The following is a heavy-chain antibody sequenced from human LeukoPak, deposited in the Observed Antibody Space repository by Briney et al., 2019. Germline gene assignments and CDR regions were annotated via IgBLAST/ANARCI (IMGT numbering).Heavy chain of an antibody. V-gene: IGHV4-59*01. CDR3: ARAYTYYYDSSGYHFDY. Sequence: SGPTLVKPSETLSLTCTVSGGSISSYYWSWIRQPPGKGLEWIGYIYYSGSTNYNPSLKSRVTISVDTSKNQFSLKLSSVTAADTAVYYCARAYTYYYDSSGYHFDYWGQGTLVTVSS. D-gene: IGHD3-22*01. J-gene: IGHJ4*02. CDR1: GGSISSYY. CDR2: IYYSGST.